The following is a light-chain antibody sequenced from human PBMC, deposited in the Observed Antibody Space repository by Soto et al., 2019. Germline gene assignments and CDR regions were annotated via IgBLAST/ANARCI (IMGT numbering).Light chain of an antibody. J-gene: IGKJ4*01. Sequence: DIQMTQSPSSVSASVGDRVTITCRASQDIRSWLAWYQQKPGKAPKLMIYAASSLQSGVPSRFIGSRSVTDFTLTISSLQPEDFATYYCQQANSFPLTFGGGTKVEIK. CDR2: AAS. CDR3: QQANSFPLT. V-gene: IGKV1-12*01. CDR1: QDIRSW.